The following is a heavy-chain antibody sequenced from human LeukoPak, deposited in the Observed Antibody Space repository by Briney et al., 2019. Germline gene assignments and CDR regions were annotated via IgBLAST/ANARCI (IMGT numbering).Heavy chain of an antibody. J-gene: IGHJ4*02. Sequence: PSETLSLTCTVSGGSISSSSYYWGWIRQPPGKGLEWIGSIYYSGSTYYNPSLKSRVTISVDTSKNQFSLKLSSVTAAVTAVYYCARLSTIAEDYWGQGTLVTVSS. CDR3: ARLSTIAEDY. CDR1: GGSISSSSYY. V-gene: IGHV4-39*01. CDR2: IYYSGST. D-gene: IGHD5/OR15-5a*01.